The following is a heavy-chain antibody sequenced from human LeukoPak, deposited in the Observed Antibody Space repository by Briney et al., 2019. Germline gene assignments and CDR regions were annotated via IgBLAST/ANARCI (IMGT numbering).Heavy chain of an antibody. CDR2: IRSKANSYAT. D-gene: IGHD2-2*01. CDR1: GFTFSGSA. CDR3: TRTCSTSCFEDWFDP. V-gene: IGHV3-73*01. Sequence: GGSLRLSRAASGFTFSGSAMHWVRQASGKGLEWVGRIRSKANSYATAYAASVKGRFTISRDDSKNTAYLQMNSLKTEDTAVYYCTRTCSTSCFEDWFDPWGQGTLVTVSS. J-gene: IGHJ5*02.